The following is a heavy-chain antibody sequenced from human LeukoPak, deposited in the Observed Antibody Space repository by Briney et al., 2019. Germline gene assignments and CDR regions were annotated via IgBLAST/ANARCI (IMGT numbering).Heavy chain of an antibody. D-gene: IGHD5-24*01. V-gene: IGHV1-2*02. CDR3: ARVLVEMATIGY. Sequence: ASVKVSCKASGYTFTGYYMHWVRQAPGQGLECMGWINPNSGGTNYAQKFQGRVTMTRDTSISTAYMELSRLRSDDTAVYYCARVLVEMATIGYWGQGTLVTVSS. CDR1: GYTFTGYY. J-gene: IGHJ4*02. CDR2: INPNSGGT.